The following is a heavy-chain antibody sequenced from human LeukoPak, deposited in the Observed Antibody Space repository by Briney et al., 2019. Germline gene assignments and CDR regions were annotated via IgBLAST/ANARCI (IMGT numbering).Heavy chain of an antibody. Sequence: GGSLRLSCAASGFTFSSYGMHWVRQAPGKGLEWVAFIRYDGSNKYYADSVKGRFTISRDNSKNTLYLQMNSLRAEDTAVYYCARGVVIIAAFDYWGQGTLVTVSS. V-gene: IGHV3-30*02. CDR1: GFTFSSYG. D-gene: IGHD3-3*01. CDR3: ARGVVIIAAFDY. J-gene: IGHJ4*02. CDR2: IRYDGSNK.